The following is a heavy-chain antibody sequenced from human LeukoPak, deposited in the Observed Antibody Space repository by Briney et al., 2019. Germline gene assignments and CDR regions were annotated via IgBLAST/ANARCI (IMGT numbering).Heavy chain of an antibody. CDR1: GGSISSYY. V-gene: IGHV4-59*01. CDR3: ARGTVVRRNFDY. CDR2: IYYSGST. D-gene: IGHD4-23*01. J-gene: IGHJ4*02. Sequence: KSSETLSLTCTVSGGSISSYYWSWIRQPPGKGLEWIGYIYYSGSTNYNPSLKSRVTISVDTSKNQFSLKLSSVTAADTAVYYCARGTVVRRNFDYWGQGTLVTVSS.